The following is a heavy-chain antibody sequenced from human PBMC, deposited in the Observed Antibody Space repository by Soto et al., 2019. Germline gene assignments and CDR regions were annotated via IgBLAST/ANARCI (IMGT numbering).Heavy chain of an antibody. J-gene: IGHJ6*02. CDR1: GFSFSSST. CDR3: ARVRRNDASDYYGMDV. V-gene: IGHV3-48*02. Sequence: GGSLRLSCAASGFSFSSSTMNWVRQAPGKGLEWVSYISSGSTTIYYAESVKGRFTISRDNGKNSLYLQMNSLRDEDTAVYYCARVRRNDASDYYGMDVWGQGTTVTVSS. CDR2: ISSGSTTI. D-gene: IGHD1-1*01.